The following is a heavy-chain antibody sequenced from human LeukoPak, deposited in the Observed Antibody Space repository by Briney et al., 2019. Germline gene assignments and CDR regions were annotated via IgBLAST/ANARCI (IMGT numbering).Heavy chain of an antibody. J-gene: IGHJ5*02. V-gene: IGHV1-18*01. CDR2: INAYNGNK. CDR3: ARTVGSNYRWFDP. Sequence: ASVKVSFKSAGYTFATYGISLVRQAPGQGLGWMGWINAYNGNKNYAQKFQGRVTMTTDTSTSTAYMELRSMRSDDTAVYYCARTVGSNYRWFDPWGQGTLVTVSS. D-gene: IGHD1-26*01. CDR1: GYTFATYG.